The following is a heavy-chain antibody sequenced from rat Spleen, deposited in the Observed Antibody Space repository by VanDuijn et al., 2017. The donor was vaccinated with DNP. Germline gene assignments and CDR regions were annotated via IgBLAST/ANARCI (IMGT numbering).Heavy chain of an antibody. V-gene: IGHV5-20*01. CDR3: ATHLGAPFAY. CDR1: GFIFSDHY. Sequence: EVQLVESGGGLVQPGRSLKLSCAASGFIFSDHYMAWVRQAPTKGLEWVTYISYDGGSTYYRDSVKGRFTISRDNAKSSLYLQMDSLRSEDTATYYCATHLGAPFAYWGQGTLVTVSS. D-gene: IGHD5-1*01. J-gene: IGHJ3*01. CDR2: ISYDGGST.